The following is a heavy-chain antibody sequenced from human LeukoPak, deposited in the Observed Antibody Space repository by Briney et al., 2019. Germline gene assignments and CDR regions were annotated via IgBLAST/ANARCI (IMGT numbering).Heavy chain of an antibody. CDR2: ISSNTNYI. CDR3: ASWSIPDAFDI. D-gene: IGHD3-3*01. V-gene: IGHV3-21*04. J-gene: IGHJ3*02. CDR1: GFAFSGYT. Sequence: MTGGSLRLSCAASGFAFSGYTMNWVRQAPGKGLEWVASISSNTNYIYYADSVKGRFTISRDNSKNTLYLQMNSLRAEDTAVYYCASWSIPDAFDIWGQGTMVTVSS.